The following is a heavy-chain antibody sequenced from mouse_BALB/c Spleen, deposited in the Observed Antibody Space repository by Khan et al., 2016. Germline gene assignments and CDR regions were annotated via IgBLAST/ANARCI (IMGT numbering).Heavy chain of an antibody. J-gene: IGHJ2*01. CDR1: GFSLTSYW. D-gene: IGHD1-3*01. Sequence: QVQLKESGPGLVAPSQSLSITCNVSGFSLTSYWVHWVRQPPGKGLEWLGVIWAGGSENYNSAMMYRLSNSKDNSKSQVFLKRNSLQTDDTAMYYCARLEDIWGQGTTLTVSS. CDR3: ARLEDI. V-gene: IGHV2-9*02. CDR2: IWAGGSE.